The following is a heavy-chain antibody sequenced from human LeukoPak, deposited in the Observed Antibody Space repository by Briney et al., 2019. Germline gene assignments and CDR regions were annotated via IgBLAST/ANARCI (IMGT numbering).Heavy chain of an antibody. CDR3: ARDQAGLDY. Sequence: SQTLSLTCAISGGSVSSNSSAWNWIRQSPSRVLEWVGRSYYRSKWYNDYAVSVKSRIKIKPDTSKNQFSLTLNSVTPEDTAVYYCARDQAGLDYWGQGTLVTVSS. D-gene: IGHD6-13*01. V-gene: IGHV6-1*01. CDR1: GGSVSSNSSA. CDR2: SYYRSKWYN. J-gene: IGHJ4*02.